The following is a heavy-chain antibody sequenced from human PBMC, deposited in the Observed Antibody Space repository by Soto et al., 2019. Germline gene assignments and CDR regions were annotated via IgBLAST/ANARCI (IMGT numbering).Heavy chain of an antibody. CDR1: GDTFGRSF. J-gene: IGHJ5*02. CDR3: AMGGGAHYRFDP. V-gene: IGHV1-18*01. D-gene: IGHD2-15*01. CDR2: ISPYNGHT. Sequence: QIQLVQSGAELRKPGASVKVSCKASGDTFGRSFLSWMRQAPGRGLEWVGWISPYNGHTNYARKVQDRVTMTADTSTNTVYMELRSLTPDDTAVYFCAMGGGAHYRFDPRGQGTLVTVSS.